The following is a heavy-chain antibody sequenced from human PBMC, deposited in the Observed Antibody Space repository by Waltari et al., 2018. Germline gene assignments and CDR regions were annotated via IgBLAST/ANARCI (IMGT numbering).Heavy chain of an antibody. J-gene: IGHJ4*02. CDR1: GGSISSYY. Sequence: QVQLQESGPGLVKPSETLSLTCTVSGGSISSYYWSWIRQPPGKGLEWIGYIYYSGSTNINPSLKSRVTISVDPSKNQFSLKLSSVTAADPAVYYCARHGSNIVVVPAAMGFDYWGQGTLVTVSS. CDR2: IYYSGST. CDR3: ARHGSNIVVVPAAMGFDY. V-gene: IGHV4-59*08. D-gene: IGHD2-2*01.